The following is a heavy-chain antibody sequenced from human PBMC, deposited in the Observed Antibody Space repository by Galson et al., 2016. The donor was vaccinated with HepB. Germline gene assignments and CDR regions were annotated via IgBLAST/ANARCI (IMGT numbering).Heavy chain of an antibody. CDR2: ITGSGAGT. D-gene: IGHD2-15*01. Sequence: SLRLSCAASGFTFTSYAMSWVRQAPGKGLEWVSGITGSGAGTYYADSVKGRFTISRDNSKNTLYLQMNSLRADDTAAYFCAKGRGVDAGDGSEMWGQGTMAAVSA. CDR1: GFTFTSYA. J-gene: IGHJ3*02. V-gene: IGHV3-23*01. CDR3: AKGRGVDAGDGSEM.